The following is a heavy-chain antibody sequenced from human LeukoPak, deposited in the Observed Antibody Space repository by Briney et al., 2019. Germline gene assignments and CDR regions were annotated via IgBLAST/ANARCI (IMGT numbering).Heavy chain of an antibody. D-gene: IGHD6-19*01. CDR1: GGSISSSSYY. CDR3: ARRRGWYPVDY. CDR2: IYYTGST. V-gene: IGHV4-39*01. J-gene: IGHJ4*02. Sequence: SETLSLTCTVSGGSISSSSYYWGWIRQPPGKGLEWIGTIYYTGSTYYNPSLKSRVTISVDTSKNQCSLKVTSVTAADTAVYYCARRRGWYPVDYWGQGTLDTVSS.